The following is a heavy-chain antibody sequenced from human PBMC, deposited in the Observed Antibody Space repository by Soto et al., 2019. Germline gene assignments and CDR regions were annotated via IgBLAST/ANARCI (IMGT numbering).Heavy chain of an antibody. V-gene: IGHV3-72*01. CDR2: SRNKANSYTT. Sequence: EVLLVESGGGLVQPGGSLRLSCAASGFTFSDHYMDWVRQAPGKGLEWVGRSRNKANSYTTEYAASVKGRFTVSRDDSQHLRYLQMNSLKTEDTAVYYCGRAQTATLFDYWGHGTLVTVSS. J-gene: IGHJ4*01. CDR1: GFTFSDHY. D-gene: IGHD6-25*01. CDR3: GRAQTATLFDY.